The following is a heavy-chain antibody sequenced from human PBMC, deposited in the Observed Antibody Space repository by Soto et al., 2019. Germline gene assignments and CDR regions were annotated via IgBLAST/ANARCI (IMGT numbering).Heavy chain of an antibody. CDR3: ARVNADRSGWRRIDY. D-gene: IGHD6-19*01. CDR2: IKEEGSEI. CDR1: GFTLSYW. J-gene: IGHJ4*02. Sequence: EVQLVQSGGGLVQPGGSLRLSCTPSGFTLSYWMSWVRQAPGKGLEWVANIKEEGSEIQYVDSVKGRFTNSRDTAKNSLYLEMNSLRDEDTAVYYCARVNADRSGWRRIDYWGQGTPVTVSS. V-gene: IGHV3-7*01.